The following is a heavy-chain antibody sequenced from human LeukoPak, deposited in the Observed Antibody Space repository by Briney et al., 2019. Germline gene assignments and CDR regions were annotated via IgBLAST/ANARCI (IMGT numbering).Heavy chain of an antibody. J-gene: IGHJ5*02. CDR2: IYYSGST. CDR3: ARGGRWIQLWFGPWFDP. V-gene: IGHV4-39*07. CDR1: GGSISSSSYY. D-gene: IGHD5-18*01. Sequence: SETLSLTCTVSGGSISSSSYYWGWIRQPPGKGLEWIGSIYYSGSTYYNPSLKSRVTISVDTSKNQFSLKLSSVTAADTAVYYCARGGRWIQLWFGPWFDPWGQGTLVTVSS.